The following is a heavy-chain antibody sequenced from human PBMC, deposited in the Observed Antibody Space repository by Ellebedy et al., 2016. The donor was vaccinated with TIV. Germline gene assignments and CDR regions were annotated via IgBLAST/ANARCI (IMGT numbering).Heavy chain of an antibody. CDR3: ARDRQGHAGTPEDTFDI. D-gene: IGHD2-15*01. Sequence: AASVKVSCKASGFTFTSSAMQWVRQARGQRLEWIGWIVAGNGNTKYSQKFQGRVAITSDTPASTAYMELSSLGSEDTAVYYCARDRQGHAGTPEDTFDIWGQGTMVTVSS. CDR2: IVAGNGNT. CDR1: GFTFTSSA. V-gene: IGHV1-58*02. J-gene: IGHJ3*02.